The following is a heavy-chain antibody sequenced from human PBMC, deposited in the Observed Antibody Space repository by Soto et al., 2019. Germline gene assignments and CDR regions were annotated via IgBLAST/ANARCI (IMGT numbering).Heavy chain of an antibody. CDR3: ARNKVSGSRHAFDI. CDR2: IWYDGSNK. Sequence: AGGSLRLSCAASGFTFSSYGMHWVRQAPGKGLEWVAVIWYDGSNKYYADSVKGRFTISRDNSKNTLYLQMNSLRAEDTAVYYCARNKVSGSRHAFDIWGQGTRVTVSS. D-gene: IGHD3-10*01. J-gene: IGHJ3*02. V-gene: IGHV3-33*01. CDR1: GFTFSSYG.